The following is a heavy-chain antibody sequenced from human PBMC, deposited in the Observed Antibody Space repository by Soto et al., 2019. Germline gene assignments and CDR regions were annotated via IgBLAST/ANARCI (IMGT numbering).Heavy chain of an antibody. CDR3: AQGGWSIEF. Sequence: PSETLSLTCAVSGASITSDYWWTWVRQPPGKGLEWIGEIYHIGNANYSPSLRSRVTISVDKSKNQFSLKLNSVTAADTAAYYCAQGGWSIEFWGQGTLVTVSS. V-gene: IGHV4-4*02. CDR2: IYHIGNA. D-gene: IGHD6-19*01. CDR1: GASITSDYW. J-gene: IGHJ4*02.